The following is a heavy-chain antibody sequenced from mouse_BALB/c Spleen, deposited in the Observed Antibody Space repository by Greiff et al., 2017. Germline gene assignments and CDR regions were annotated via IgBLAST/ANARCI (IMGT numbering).Heavy chain of an antibody. V-gene: IGHV3-6*02. CDR2: ISYDGSN. CDR3: AREKYGNLAY. J-gene: IGHJ3*01. D-gene: IGHD2-1*01. Sequence: EVKLVESGPGLVKPSQSLSLTCSVTGYSITSGYYWNWIRQFPGNKLEWMGYISYDGSNNYNPSLKNRISITRDTSKNQFFLKLNSVTTEDTATYYCAREKYGNLAYWGQGTLVTVSA. CDR1: GYSITSGYY.